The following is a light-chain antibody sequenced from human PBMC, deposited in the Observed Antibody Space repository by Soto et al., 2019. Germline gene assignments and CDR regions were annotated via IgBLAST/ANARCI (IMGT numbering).Light chain of an antibody. CDR3: ATWDSSLSAGV. Sequence: QSVLTQPPLVSAAPGQKVTISCSGSSSNIGNNYVSWYQQLPGTAPKLLIYDNDKRPSGIPDRFSGSKSGTSATLGVTGLQTGDEADYYCATWDSSLSAGVFGGGTKLTVL. CDR2: DND. V-gene: IGLV1-51*01. J-gene: IGLJ2*01. CDR1: SSNIGNNY.